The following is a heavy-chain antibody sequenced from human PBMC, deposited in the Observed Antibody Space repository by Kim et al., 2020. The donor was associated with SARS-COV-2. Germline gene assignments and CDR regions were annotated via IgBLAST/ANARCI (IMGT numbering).Heavy chain of an antibody. D-gene: IGHD3-9*01. J-gene: IGHJ4*02. V-gene: IGHV3-23*01. CDR1: GFTFSSYA. CDR3: AKVGYYDILTGYYTQYYFDY. CDR2: ISGSGGST. Sequence: GGSLRLSCAASGFTFSSYAMSWVRQAPGKGLEWVSAISGSGGSTYYADSVKGRFTISRDNSKNTLYLQMNSLRAEDTAVYYCAKVGYYDILTGYYTQYYFDYWGQGTLVTVSS.